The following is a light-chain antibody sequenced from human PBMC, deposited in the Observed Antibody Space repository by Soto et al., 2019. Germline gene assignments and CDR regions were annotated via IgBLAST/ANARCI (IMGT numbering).Light chain of an antibody. Sequence: QSAPTQPASVSGSPGQSITISCTGTNSDVGSYDLVSWYQQHPGKAPKLMIFEVNKRPSGVSNRFSGSKSGNTASLTISGLQAEDESDYYCCSYAGGSTYVLFGGGTKLTVL. J-gene: IGLJ3*02. CDR3: CSYAGGSTYVL. V-gene: IGLV2-23*02. CDR2: EVN. CDR1: NSDVGSYDL.